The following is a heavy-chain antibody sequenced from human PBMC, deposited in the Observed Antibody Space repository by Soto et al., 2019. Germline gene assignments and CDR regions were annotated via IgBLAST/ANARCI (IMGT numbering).Heavy chain of an antibody. CDR1: GGSISSYY. V-gene: IGHV4-59*01. J-gene: IGHJ4*02. D-gene: IGHD3-22*01. Sequence: QVQLQESGPGLVKPSETLSLTCTVSGGSISSYYWSWIRQPPGKGLEWIGYIYYSGSTNYNPSLNSRVTISVDTSKNQFSLKLSSVTAADTAVYYCAGTFNYYDSSGYYSFDYWGQGTLVTVSS. CDR2: IYYSGST. CDR3: AGTFNYYDSSGYYSFDY.